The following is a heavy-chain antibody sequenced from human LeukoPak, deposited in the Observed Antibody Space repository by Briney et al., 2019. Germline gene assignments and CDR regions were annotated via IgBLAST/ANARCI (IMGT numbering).Heavy chain of an antibody. V-gene: IGHV3-30-3*01. CDR3: ARDGSLLYCSSTSCYAGSFDY. J-gene: IGHJ4*02. CDR1: GFTFSSYA. Sequence: PGRSLRLSCAASGFTFSSYAMHWVRQAPGKGLEWVAVISYDGSNKYYADSVKGRFTISRDNSKNTLYLQMNSLRAEDTAVYYCARDGSLLYCSSTSCYAGSFDYWGQGTLVTVSS. CDR2: ISYDGSNK. D-gene: IGHD2-2*01.